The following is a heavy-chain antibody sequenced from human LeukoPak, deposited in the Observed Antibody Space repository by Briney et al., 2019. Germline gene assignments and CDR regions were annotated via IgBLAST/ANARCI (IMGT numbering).Heavy chain of an antibody. CDR3: AREDRSLSSSVHHDAFDI. V-gene: IGHV4-59*12. CDR1: GGSISSYY. Sequence: SETLSLTCTVSGGSISSYYWSWIRQPPGKGLEWIGYIYYSGSTYYNPSLKSRVTISVDTSKNQFSLKLSSVTAADTAVYYCAREDRSLSSSVHHDAFDIWGQGTMVTVSS. J-gene: IGHJ3*02. D-gene: IGHD6-6*01. CDR2: IYYSGST.